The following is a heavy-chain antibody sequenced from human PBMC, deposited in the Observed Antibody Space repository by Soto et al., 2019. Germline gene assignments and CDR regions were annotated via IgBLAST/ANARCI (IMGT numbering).Heavy chain of an antibody. CDR1: GFTFSSYG. V-gene: IGHV3-30*18. D-gene: IGHD2-15*01. J-gene: IGHJ6*02. CDR3: AKEAGSVVVAPTVFWYYYYGMDV. Sequence: GGSLRLSCAASGFTFSSYGMHWVRQAPGKGLEWVAVISDDGSNKYYADSVKGRFTISRDNSKNTLYLQMNSLRAEDTAVYYSAKEAGSVVVAPTVFWYYYYGMDVWGQGTTVTVSS. CDR2: ISDDGSNK.